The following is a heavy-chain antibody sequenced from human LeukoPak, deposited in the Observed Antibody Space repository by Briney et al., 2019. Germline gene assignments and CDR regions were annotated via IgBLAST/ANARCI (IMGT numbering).Heavy chain of an antibody. CDR2: IYNFGST. J-gene: IGHJ4*01. CDR3: ARRAGYGDSRHSAH. CDR1: GDRITSYY. V-gene: IGHV4-59*01. D-gene: IGHD4-17*01. Sequence: SETLSLTCTVYGDRITSYYWTWIRQSPEKGLEWIGYIYNFGSTKYEPSLKRRVSISEDTAKIQFSLNLKSVTAADTAVYYFARRAGYGDSRHSAHWGHRILVTVSS.